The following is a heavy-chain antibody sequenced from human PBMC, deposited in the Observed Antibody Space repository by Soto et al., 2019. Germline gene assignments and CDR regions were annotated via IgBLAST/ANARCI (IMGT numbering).Heavy chain of an antibody. CDR3: AKAGDWNFDY. Sequence: GGSLRLSCAASGFTFSSYAMHWVRQAPGKGLEWVAVISYDGISKHYADSVKGRFSISRDDSENTLYVQMNSLRAEDTAVYYCAKAGDWNFDYWGQGTLVTVSS. CDR2: ISYDGISK. CDR1: GFTFSSYA. D-gene: IGHD2-21*02. V-gene: IGHV3-30-3*01. J-gene: IGHJ4*02.